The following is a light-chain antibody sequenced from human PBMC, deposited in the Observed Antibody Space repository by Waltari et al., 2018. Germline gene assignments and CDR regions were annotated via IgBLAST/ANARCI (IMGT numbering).Light chain of an antibody. CDR3: FSYADGRSLV. CDR1: STDLGSSTL. V-gene: IGLV2-23*01. Sequence: QSALTQPASVSGSPGQSITISCTGSSTDLGSSTLVSWYQHHPDNAPKLLLYEGTERPSGISHRFSGSKSGNTASLTISTLQAEDEADYYCFSYADGRSLVFGGGTKLTVL. J-gene: IGLJ2*01. CDR2: EGT.